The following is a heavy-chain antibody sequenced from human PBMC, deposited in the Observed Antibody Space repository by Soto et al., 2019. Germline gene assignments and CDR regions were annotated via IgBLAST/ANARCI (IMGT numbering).Heavy chain of an antibody. V-gene: IGHV4-34*01. CDR2: INHSGST. CDR1: GGSFSGYY. Sequence: SETLSLTCAVYGGSFSGYYWSWIRQPPGKGLEWIGEINHSGSTNYNPSLKSRVTISVDTSKNQFSLKLSSVTAADTAVYYCARLGGYPHWGQGTLVTVSS. D-gene: IGHD5-18*01. J-gene: IGHJ4*02. CDR3: ARLGGYPH.